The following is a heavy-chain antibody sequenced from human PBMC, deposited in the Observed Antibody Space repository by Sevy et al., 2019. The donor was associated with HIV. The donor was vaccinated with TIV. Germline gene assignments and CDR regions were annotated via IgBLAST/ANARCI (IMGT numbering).Heavy chain of an antibody. CDR2: ISGSGGST. CDR1: GFTFSSYA. J-gene: IGHJ4*02. V-gene: IGHV3-23*01. D-gene: IGHD6-19*01. Sequence: GGSLRLSCAASGFTFSSYAMSWVRQAPGKGLEWVLAISGSGGSTYYADSVKGRFTISRDNAKNTLYLQMNSLRAEDTAVYDCAKDRTYSSGWFPYWGQGTLVTVSS. CDR3: AKDRTYSSGWFPY.